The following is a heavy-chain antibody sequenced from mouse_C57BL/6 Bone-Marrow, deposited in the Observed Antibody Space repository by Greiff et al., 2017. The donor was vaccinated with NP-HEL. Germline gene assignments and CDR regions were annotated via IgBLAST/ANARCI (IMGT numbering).Heavy chain of an antibody. CDR1: GYTFTSYW. J-gene: IGHJ2*01. CDR3: ARSGYGYDEAYFDY. V-gene: IGHV1-59*01. D-gene: IGHD2-2*01. CDR2: IDPSDSYT. Sequence: QVQLQQPGAELVRPGTSVKLSCKASGYTFTSYWMHWVKQRPGQGLEWIGVIDPSDSYTNYNQKFKGKATLTVDTSSSTAYMQLSSLTSEDSAVYYCARSGYGYDEAYFDYWGQGTTLTVSS.